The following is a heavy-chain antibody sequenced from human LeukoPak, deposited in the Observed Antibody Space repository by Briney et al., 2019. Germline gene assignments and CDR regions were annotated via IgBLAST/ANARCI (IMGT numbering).Heavy chain of an antibody. CDR3: AREGCSGGSCYPYYYYGMDV. D-gene: IGHD2-15*01. CDR1: GFTFSSYA. J-gene: IGHJ6*02. CDR2: ISYDGSNK. V-gene: IGHV3-30-3*01. Sequence: PGGSLRLSCAASGFTFSSYAMHWVRQAPGKGLEWVAVISYDGSNKYYADSVKGRFTISRDNSKNTLYLQMNSLRAEDTAAYYCAREGCSGGSCYPYYYYGMDVWGQGTTVTVSS.